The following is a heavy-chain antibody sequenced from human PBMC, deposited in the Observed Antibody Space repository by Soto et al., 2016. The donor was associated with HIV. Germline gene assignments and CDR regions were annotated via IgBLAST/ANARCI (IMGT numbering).Heavy chain of an antibody. V-gene: IGHV1-18*01. Sequence: QVQLVQSGAEVKKPGASVKVSCKASGYTFTSYGISWVRQAPGQGLEWMGWISAYNGNTKYAQKLQGRVTMTTDTSTSTAYMELRSLRSDDTAVYYCARDGIGRGATSPYDAFDIWGQGTMVTVSS. CDR3: ARDGIGRGATSPYDAFDI. J-gene: IGHJ3*02. CDR1: GYTFTSYG. CDR2: ISAYNGNT. D-gene: IGHD1-26*01.